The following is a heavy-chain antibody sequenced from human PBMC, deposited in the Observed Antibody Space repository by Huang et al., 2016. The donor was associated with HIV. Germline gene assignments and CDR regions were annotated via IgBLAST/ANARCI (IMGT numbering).Heavy chain of an antibody. J-gene: IGHJ5*02. CDR1: GGTFSSYA. CDR3: ARTAYSYGFRQGYNWFDP. V-gene: IGHV1-69*13. Sequence: QVLLVQSGAEVRKPGSSVKVSCTAFGGTFSSYAIRWVRQAPGQGLGWMGGIIPIFGTANYTQKCQGRVTITVDESTNTGYMELTSLTSEDTAVYYCARTAYSYGFRQGYNWFDPWGQGTPVTVSS. D-gene: IGHD5-18*01. CDR2: IIPIFGTA.